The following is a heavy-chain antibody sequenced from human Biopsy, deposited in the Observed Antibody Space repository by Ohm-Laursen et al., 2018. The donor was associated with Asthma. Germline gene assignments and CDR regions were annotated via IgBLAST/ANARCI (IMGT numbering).Heavy chain of an antibody. CDR1: GGSISSGAYY. V-gene: IGHV4-30-4*01. CDR2: IYYIGST. D-gene: IGHD3-16*01. J-gene: IGHJ4*02. CDR3: ARRGGVRRYFDY. Sequence: SQTLSLTCTVSGGSISSGAYYWSWVRQPPGKGLEWIGYIYYIGSTYYNPSLKSRVAISLDTSKNQFSLKLSSVSAGDTAVYFCARRGGVRRYFDYWGQGTLVTVSS.